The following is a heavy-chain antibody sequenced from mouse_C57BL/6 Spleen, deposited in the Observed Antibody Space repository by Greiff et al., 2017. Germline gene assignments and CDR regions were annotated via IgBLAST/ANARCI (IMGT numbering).Heavy chain of an antibody. D-gene: IGHD1-1*01. V-gene: IGHV1S12*01. Sequence: VQLQQSGPELVKPGASVKISCKASGYTFTDYYMNWVKQRPEQGLEWIGYIYPRDGSTKYNEKFKGKATLTADKSSSTAYMQLNSLTSEDSAVYFCARSEYYGSSLFAYWGQGTLVTVSA. CDR1: GYTFTDYY. CDR2: IYPRDGST. CDR3: ARSEYYGSSLFAY. J-gene: IGHJ3*01.